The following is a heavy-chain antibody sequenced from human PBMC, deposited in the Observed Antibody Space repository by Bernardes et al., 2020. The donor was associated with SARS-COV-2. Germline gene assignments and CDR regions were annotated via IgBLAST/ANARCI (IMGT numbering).Heavy chain of an antibody. J-gene: IGHJ4*02. CDR2: ICGDGGGI. D-gene: IGHD3-22*01. V-gene: IGHV3-74*01. CDR1: GITFSSYW. CDR3: AGETHSYYHDSSVYYPSDF. Sequence: SLRLSCAASGITFSSYWMHWVRHVPGNGLVWFSRICGDGGGITYADSVKGRFTISTDNAKNTLYLQMNRLRAEDTAVYYCAGETHSYYHDSSVYYPSDFWGQGTLVTVSS.